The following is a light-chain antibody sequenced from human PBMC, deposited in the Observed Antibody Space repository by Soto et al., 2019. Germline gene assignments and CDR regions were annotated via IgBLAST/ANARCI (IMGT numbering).Light chain of an antibody. Sequence: EIVLTQSPGTLSLSPGERATLSCRASQSVSSSYLAWDQQKPGQAPRLLIYGASSRATGLPDRFSGSGSGTDFTLTISRLEPEDVAVYSFQQYGSSPRTFGQGTKVEI. V-gene: IGKV3-20*01. CDR1: QSVSSSY. CDR2: GAS. CDR3: QQYGSSPRT. J-gene: IGKJ1*01.